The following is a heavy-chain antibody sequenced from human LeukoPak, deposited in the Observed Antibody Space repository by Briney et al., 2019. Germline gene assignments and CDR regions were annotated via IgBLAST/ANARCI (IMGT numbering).Heavy chain of an antibody. CDR1: GFTFSNYG. CDR3: AKDSSGSY. CDR2: ITGSGGST. J-gene: IGHJ4*02. D-gene: IGHD6-19*01. V-gene: IGHV3-23*01. Sequence: GGSLRLSCAASGFTFSNYGLSWVRQAPGKGLEWVSGITGSGGSTYYADSVKGRFTISRDNSKNTLYLQMNSLRAEDTAVYYCAKDSSGSYWGQGTLVTVSS.